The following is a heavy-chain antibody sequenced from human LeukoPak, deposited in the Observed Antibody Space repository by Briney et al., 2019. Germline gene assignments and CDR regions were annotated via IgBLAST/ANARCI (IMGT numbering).Heavy chain of an antibody. CDR1: GFTFSDYY. D-gene: IGHD3-22*01. J-gene: IGHJ4*02. V-gene: IGHV3-11*01. CDR3: ARALRDITMIVVATYYFDY. Sequence: PGGPLRLSCAASGFTFSDYYMSWIRQAPGKGLEWVSYISSSGSTIYYADSVKGRFTISRDNAKNSLYLQMNSLRAEDTAVYYCARALRDITMIVVATYYFDYWGQGTLVTVSS. CDR2: ISSSGSTI.